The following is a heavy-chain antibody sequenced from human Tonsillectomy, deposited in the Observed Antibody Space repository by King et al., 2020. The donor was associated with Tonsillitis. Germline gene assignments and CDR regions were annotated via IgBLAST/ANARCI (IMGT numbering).Heavy chain of an antibody. V-gene: IGHV1-2*02. CDR2: INPNSGGT. Sequence: QLVQSGAEVKKPGASVTVSCKASGYTFTGYYMHWVRQAPEQGLEWMGWINPNSGGTNYAQKFQGRVTMTRDTSISTAYMELSRLGSDDTAVYYCAKGYYGSGGEVDYWGQGALVTVSS. J-gene: IGHJ4*02. CDR1: GYTFTGYY. CDR3: AKGYYGSGGEVDY. D-gene: IGHD3-10*01.